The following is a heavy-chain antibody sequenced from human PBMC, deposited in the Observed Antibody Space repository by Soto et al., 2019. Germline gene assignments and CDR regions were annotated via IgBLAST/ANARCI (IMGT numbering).Heavy chain of an antibody. CDR2: IIPIFGTA. Sequence: SVKVSWKASGGTFSSYAISWVRQSPVQGLEWMGGIIPIFGTANYAQKFQGRVTITADESTSTAYMELSSLRSEDKAVYYCARARLSAINWNYWVYYYGMDVWGQGTTVTVSS. J-gene: IGHJ6*02. V-gene: IGHV1-69*13. CDR1: GGTFSSYA. CDR3: ARARLSAINWNYWVYYYGMDV. D-gene: IGHD1-7*01.